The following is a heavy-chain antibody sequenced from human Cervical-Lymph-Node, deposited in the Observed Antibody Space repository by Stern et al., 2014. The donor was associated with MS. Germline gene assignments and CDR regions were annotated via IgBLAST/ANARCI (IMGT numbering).Heavy chain of an antibody. CDR2: FFWNGGN. J-gene: IGHJ3*02. V-gene: IGHV2-5*01. D-gene: IGHD6-13*01. CDR3: AHNFGPAGNLDNAFDI. Sequence: QIPLKESGPTLVKPTQTLTLTCTFSGFSLSTSGVSVDWIRQPPGKALEWLAPFFWNGGNGYNPSLKSRVTTSKDTSANQVVLKMTSMAPVDTATYYCAHNFGPAGNLDNAFDIWGRGTRVTVSA. CDR1: GFSLSTSGVS.